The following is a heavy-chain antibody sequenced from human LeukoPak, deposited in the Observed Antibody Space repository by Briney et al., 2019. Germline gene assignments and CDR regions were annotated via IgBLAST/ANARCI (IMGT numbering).Heavy chain of an antibody. J-gene: IGHJ4*02. CDR3: AREGGYCGGDCYRDY. Sequence: GGSLRLSCAASGFTFSSYGMHWVRQAPGKGLEWVAVIWYDGSNKYYADSAKGRFTISRDNSKNTLYLQMNSLRAEDTAVYYCAREGGYCGGDCYRDYWGQGTLVTVSS. CDR2: IWYDGSNK. D-gene: IGHD2-21*02. V-gene: IGHV3-33*08. CDR1: GFTFSSYG.